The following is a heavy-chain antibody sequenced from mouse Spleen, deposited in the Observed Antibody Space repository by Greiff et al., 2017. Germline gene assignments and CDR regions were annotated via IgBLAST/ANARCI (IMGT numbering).Heavy chain of an antibody. CDR3: ARTRIPSRFTTVVAEAMDY. Sequence: QVQLQQSGPGLVAPSQSLSITCTVSGFSLTGYGVNWVRQPPGKGLEWLGMIWGDGSTDYNSALKSRLSISKDNSKSQVFLKMNSLQTDDTARYYCARTRIPSRFTTVVAEAMDYWGQGTSVTVSS. V-gene: IGHV2-6-7*01. J-gene: IGHJ4*01. CDR2: IWGDGST. D-gene: IGHD1-1*01. CDR1: GFSLTGYG.